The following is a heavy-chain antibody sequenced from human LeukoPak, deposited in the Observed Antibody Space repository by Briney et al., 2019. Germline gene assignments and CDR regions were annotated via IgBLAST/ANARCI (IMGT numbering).Heavy chain of an antibody. Sequence: GGSLRLSCAASGFTFSSYAMTWVRQAPGRGLEWVSDIIDSGYSTNYADSVKGRFTISRDNSKNTLYLQLSSLRAEDTAVYYCVKDQREAYGSGWSRDFDYWGQGTLVTVSS. J-gene: IGHJ4*02. CDR1: GFTFSSYA. CDR2: IIDSGYST. V-gene: IGHV3-23*01. D-gene: IGHD6-19*01. CDR3: VKDQREAYGSGWSRDFDY.